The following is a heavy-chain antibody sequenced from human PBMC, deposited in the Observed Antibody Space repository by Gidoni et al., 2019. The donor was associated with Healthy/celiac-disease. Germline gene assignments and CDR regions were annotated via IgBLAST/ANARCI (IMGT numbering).Heavy chain of an antibody. CDR3: ARPDSSGSDDAFDI. V-gene: IGHV4-39*01. D-gene: IGHD3-22*01. Sequence: QLQLQESGPGLVKPSETLSLTCTVSGGSIRSSRYYWGWIRKPPGKGLEWIGSIYYSGSTYYNPSLKSRVTISVDTSKNQFSLKLSSVTAADTAVYYCARPDSSGSDDAFDIWGQGTMVTVSS. J-gene: IGHJ3*02. CDR1: GGSIRSSRYY. CDR2: IYYSGST.